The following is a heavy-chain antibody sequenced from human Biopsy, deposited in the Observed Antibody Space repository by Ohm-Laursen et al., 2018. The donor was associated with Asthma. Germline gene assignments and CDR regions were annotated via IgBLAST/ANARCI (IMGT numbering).Heavy chain of an antibody. V-gene: IGHV1-69*01. CDR1: GDSFSNYA. CDR3: ARGYSGSDRIVYYYSGLEV. J-gene: IGHJ6*02. D-gene: IGHD5-12*01. Sequence: SSVKVSCKASGDSFSNYAISWVRQAPGQGLEWMGGLIPVLGTPNHAQMFEGRVTITADESTSTAHMELSSLSSEDTAVYYCARGYSGSDRIVYYYSGLEVWGQGTTVTVSS. CDR2: LIPVLGTP.